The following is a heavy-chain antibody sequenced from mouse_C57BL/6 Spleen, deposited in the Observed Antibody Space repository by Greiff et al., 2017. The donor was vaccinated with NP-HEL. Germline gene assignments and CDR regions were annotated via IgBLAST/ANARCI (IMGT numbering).Heavy chain of an antibody. CDR2: IDPETGGT. V-gene: IGHV1-15*01. CDR3: TRRGYYDYDRRYFDY. CDR1: GYTFTDYE. D-gene: IGHD2-4*01. J-gene: IGHJ2*01. Sequence: LQESGAELVRPGASVTLSCKASGYTFTDYEMHWVKQTPVHGLEWIGAIDPETGGTAYNQKFKGKAILTADKSSSTAYMELRSLTSEDSAVYYCTRRGYYDYDRRYFDYWGQGTTLTVSS.